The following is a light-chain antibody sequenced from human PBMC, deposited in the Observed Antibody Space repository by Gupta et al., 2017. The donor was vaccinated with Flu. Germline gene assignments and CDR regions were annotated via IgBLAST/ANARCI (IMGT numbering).Light chain of an antibody. CDR2: GAS. CDR1: QSVSSN. CDR3: QQYNNWPT. Sequence: EIVMTQSPATLSVSPGERATLSCRASQSVSSNLAWYQQKPGQAPRLLIYGASTRATGIPDRFSGSGSGTEFTLTSSSRQSEDFAVYYWQQYNNWPTFGQGTKLEIK. V-gene: IGKV3-15*01. J-gene: IGKJ2*01.